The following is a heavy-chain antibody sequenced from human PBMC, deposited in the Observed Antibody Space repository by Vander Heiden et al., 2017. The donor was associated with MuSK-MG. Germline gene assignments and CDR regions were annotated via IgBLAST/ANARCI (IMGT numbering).Heavy chain of an antibody. CDR3: AKDRPYSSSSPSFDYFDY. V-gene: IGHV3-23*01. Sequence: EVQLLESGGGLVQPGGSLRLSCAASGFTFSSYAMSWVRQAPGKGLEWVSAISGSGGSTYYADSVKGRFTISRDNSKNTLYLQMNSLRAEDTAVYYCAKDRPYSSSSPSFDYFDYWGQGTLVTVSS. J-gene: IGHJ4*02. D-gene: IGHD6-6*01. CDR2: ISGSGGST. CDR1: GFTFSSYA.